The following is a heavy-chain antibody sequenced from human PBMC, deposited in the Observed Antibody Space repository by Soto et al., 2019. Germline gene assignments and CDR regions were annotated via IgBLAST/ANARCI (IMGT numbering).Heavy chain of an antibody. CDR1: GYSISRGYH. J-gene: IGHJ6*02. Sequence: SETLSLTCAVSGYSISRGYHWGWIRQPPGKGLEWIGTIYDSGSTYLSPSLKSRVTISTDSSKNQFPLKLTSVTAADTAVYYCARSYDVRGYHPNYYYGMEVWGQGTTVTVSS. D-gene: IGHD3-22*01. CDR2: IYDSGST. V-gene: IGHV4-38-2*01. CDR3: ARSYDVRGYHPNYYYGMEV.